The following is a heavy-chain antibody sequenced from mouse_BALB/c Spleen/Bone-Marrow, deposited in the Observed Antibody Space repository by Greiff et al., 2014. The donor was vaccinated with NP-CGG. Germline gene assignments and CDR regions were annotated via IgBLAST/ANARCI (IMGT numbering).Heavy chain of an antibody. CDR2: IDPANGNT. CDR3: ASYVYGYYFDY. D-gene: IGHD2-2*01. Sequence: DVHLVESGAELVKSGASVKLSCTASGFNIKDTYMHWVKQRPEQGLEWIGRIDPANGNTKYDPKFQGKATITADTSSNTAYLQLSSLTSEDTAVYYCASYVYGYYFDYWGQGTTLTVSS. J-gene: IGHJ2*01. CDR1: GFNIKDTY. V-gene: IGHV14-3*02.